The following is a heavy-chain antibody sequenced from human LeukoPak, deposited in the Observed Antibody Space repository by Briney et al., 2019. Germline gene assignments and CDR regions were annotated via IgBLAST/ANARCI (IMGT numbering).Heavy chain of an antibody. Sequence: SETLSLTCAVYGGSFSGYYWSWIRQPPGKGLEWIGEINHSGSTNYNPSLKSRVTISVDTSKNQFSLKLSSVTAADTAVYYCARGLRQGYCSGGSCYSGYYYYYGMDVWGQGTTVTVSS. V-gene: IGHV4-34*01. CDR2: INHSGST. CDR3: ARGLRQGYCSGGSCYSGYYYYYGMDV. D-gene: IGHD2-15*01. CDR1: GGSFSGYY. J-gene: IGHJ6*02.